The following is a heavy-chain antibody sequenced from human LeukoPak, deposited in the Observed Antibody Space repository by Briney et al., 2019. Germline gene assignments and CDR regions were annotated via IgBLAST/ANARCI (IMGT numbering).Heavy chain of an antibody. Sequence: GSLRLSCAASGFTFSSYAMHWVRQAPGKGLEWVAVISYDGSNKYYADSVKGRFTISRDNSKNTLYLQMNSLRAEDTAVFYCARVQYYDSSGYEGAQYFQHWGQGTLVTVSS. V-gene: IGHV3-30-3*01. CDR1: GFTFSSYA. CDR3: ARVQYYDSSGYEGAQYFQH. J-gene: IGHJ1*01. CDR2: ISYDGSNK. D-gene: IGHD3-22*01.